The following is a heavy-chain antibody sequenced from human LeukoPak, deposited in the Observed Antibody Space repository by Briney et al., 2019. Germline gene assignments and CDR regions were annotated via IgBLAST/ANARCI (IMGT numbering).Heavy chain of an antibody. J-gene: IGHJ4*02. V-gene: IGHV3-9*01. D-gene: IGHD2-2*02. CDR3: AKSDGVVPAAILLDY. CDR2: ISWNSGSI. Sequence: PGGSLRLSCAASGFTFDDYAMHWVRQAPGKGLEWVSGISWNSGSIGYADSVKGRFTISRDNAKNSLCLQMNSLRAEDTALYYCAKSDGVVPAAILLDYWGQGTLVTVSS. CDR1: GFTFDDYA.